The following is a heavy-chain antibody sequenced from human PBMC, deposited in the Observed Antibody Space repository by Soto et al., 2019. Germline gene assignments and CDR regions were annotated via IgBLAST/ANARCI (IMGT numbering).Heavy chain of an antibody. CDR1: GFSITNNY. Sequence: PGGSLRLSCVISGFSITNNYMTWVRQALGNGLEWGSVLHTNGNVDYSGSVKGRFTISRYISKNTLYLQMDSLRGEDTALYYCARGPSYYSTSWSPGTLVNVSS. CDR2: LHTNGNV. D-gene: IGHD3-22*01. CDR3: ARGPSYYSTS. V-gene: IGHV3-53*01. J-gene: IGHJ5*01.